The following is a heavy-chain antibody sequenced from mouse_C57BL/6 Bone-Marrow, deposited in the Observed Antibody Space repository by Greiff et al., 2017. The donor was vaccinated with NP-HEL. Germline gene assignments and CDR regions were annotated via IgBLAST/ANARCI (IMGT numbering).Heavy chain of an antibody. CDR3: ARGASLWLRRGFAY. Sequence: EVQVVESGGDLVKPGGSLKLSCAASGFTFSSYGMSWVRQTPDKRLEWVATISSGGSYTYYPDSVKGRFTISRDNAKNTLYLQKSSLRSEDTAMYYCARGASLWLRRGFAYWGQGTLVTVSA. CDR1: GFTFSSYG. J-gene: IGHJ3*01. V-gene: IGHV5-6*01. CDR2: ISSGGSYT. D-gene: IGHD2-2*01.